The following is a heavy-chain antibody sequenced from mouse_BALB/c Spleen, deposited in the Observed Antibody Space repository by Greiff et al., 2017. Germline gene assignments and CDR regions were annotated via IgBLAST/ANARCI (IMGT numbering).Heavy chain of an antibody. V-gene: IGHV5-4*02. CDR2: ISDGGSYT. CDR1: GFTFSDYY. J-gene: IGHJ3*01. CDR3: ARGDYRYDVGAWFAY. D-gene: IGHD2-14*01. Sequence: DVMLVESGGGLVKPGGSLKLSCAASGFTFSDYYMYWVRQTPAKRLEWVATISDGGSYTYYPDSVKGRFTISRDNAKNNLYLQMSSLKSEDTAMYYCARGDYRYDVGAWFAYWGQGTLVTVSA.